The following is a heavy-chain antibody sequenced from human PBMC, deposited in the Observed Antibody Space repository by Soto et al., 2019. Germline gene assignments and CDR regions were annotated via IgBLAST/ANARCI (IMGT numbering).Heavy chain of an antibody. CDR1: GFTFDDYA. CDR2: ISWNSGSI. V-gene: IGHV3-9*01. Sequence: EVQLVESGGGLVQPGRSLRLSCAASGFTFDDYAMHWVLQAPGKGLEWVSGISWNSGSIGYADSVKGRFTISRDNAKNSLYLQMNSLRAEDTDLYYCAKDRGYCSGGSCYWDPYYFDYWGQGTLVTVSS. CDR3: AKDRGYCSGGSCYWDPYYFDY. D-gene: IGHD2-15*01. J-gene: IGHJ4*02.